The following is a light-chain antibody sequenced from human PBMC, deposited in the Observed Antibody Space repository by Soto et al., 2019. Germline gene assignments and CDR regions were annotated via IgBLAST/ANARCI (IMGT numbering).Light chain of an antibody. J-gene: IGKJ5*01. V-gene: IGKV3-11*01. Sequence: EIVMTQSPATLSVSPGERATLSCRASQSVRSNLAWYQQTPGQAPRILLFGASNRATGIPARFSGSGSGTDFTLTISSLEPEDFAVYYCQQRSNWLITFGQGTRLEIK. CDR2: GAS. CDR3: QQRSNWLIT. CDR1: QSVRSN.